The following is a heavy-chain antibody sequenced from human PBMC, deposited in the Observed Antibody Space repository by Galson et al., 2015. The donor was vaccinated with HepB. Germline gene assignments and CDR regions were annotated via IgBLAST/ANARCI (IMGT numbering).Heavy chain of an antibody. V-gene: IGHV3-23*01. CDR1: GFTFSSYA. CDR2: IGGIDGRI. Sequence: SLRLSCAASGFTFSSYAMSRVRQAPGKGLEWVSTIGGIDGRIYYADSVKGRFTISRDNSKNTLFLQLNSLRAEDTAVYYCAKDHRGEAGYWGQGTLVTVSS. J-gene: IGHJ4*02. CDR3: AKDHRGEAGY. D-gene: IGHD4-17*01.